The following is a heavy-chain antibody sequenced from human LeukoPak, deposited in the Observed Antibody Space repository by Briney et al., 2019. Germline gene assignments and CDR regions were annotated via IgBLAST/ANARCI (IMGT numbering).Heavy chain of an antibody. J-gene: IGHJ4*02. V-gene: IGHV3-23*01. CDR1: GFTFSSYA. CDR2: ISGSGGST. Sequence: GGSLRLSCAASGFTFSSYAMSWVRQAPGKGLEWVSAISGSGGSTYYEDSVKGRFTISRDNSKNTLYLQMNSLRAEDTAVYYCATYSSSWYCFDYWGQGTLVTVSS. CDR3: ATYSSSWYCFDY. D-gene: IGHD6-13*01.